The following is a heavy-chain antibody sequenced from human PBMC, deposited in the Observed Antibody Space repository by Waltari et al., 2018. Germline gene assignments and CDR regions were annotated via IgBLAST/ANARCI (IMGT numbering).Heavy chain of an antibody. Sequence: QVQLVQSGAEVKKPGASVKVSCKASGYTFTSYDINWVRPATGPGLEWMGWMNPNSGNTGYAQKFQGRVTMTRNTSISTAYMELSSLRSEDTAVYYCARGPRYSSSWYSTGYYFDYWGQGTLVTVSS. CDR3: ARGPRYSSSWYSTGYYFDY. D-gene: IGHD6-13*01. J-gene: IGHJ4*02. CDR1: GYTFTSYD. CDR2: MNPNSGNT. V-gene: IGHV1-8*01.